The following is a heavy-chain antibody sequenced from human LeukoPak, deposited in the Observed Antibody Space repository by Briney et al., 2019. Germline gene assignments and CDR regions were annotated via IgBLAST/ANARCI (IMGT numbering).Heavy chain of an antibody. D-gene: IGHD6-19*01. CDR3: AREQFSGGWYPFDY. V-gene: IGHV3-48*02. CDR2: ISSSSSTI. CDR1: GFTFSSYS. Sequence: GGSLRLSCAASGFTFSSYSMNWVRQAPGKGLEWVSYISSSSSTIYYADSVKGRFTISRDNAKTSLYLQMNSLRDEDTAVYYCAREQFSGGWYPFDYWGQGTLVTVSS. J-gene: IGHJ4*02.